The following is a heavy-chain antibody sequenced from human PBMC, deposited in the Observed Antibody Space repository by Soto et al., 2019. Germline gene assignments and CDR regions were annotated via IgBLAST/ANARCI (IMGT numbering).Heavy chain of an antibody. V-gene: IGHV3-7*01. D-gene: IGHD2-15*01. CDR2: IKQDGSEK. CDR3: ARTDIVVVGAARGAFDS. Sequence: GGSLRLSCAASGFTFSSYWMSWVRQAPGKGLEWVANIKQDGSEKYYVDSVKGRFTISRDNAKNSLYLQMNSLRAEDTAVYYCARTDIVVVGAARGAFDSWGQGTMVTVS. J-gene: IGHJ3*02. CDR1: GFTFSSYW.